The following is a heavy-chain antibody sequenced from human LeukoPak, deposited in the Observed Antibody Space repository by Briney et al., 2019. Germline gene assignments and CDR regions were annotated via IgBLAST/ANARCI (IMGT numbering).Heavy chain of an antibody. V-gene: IGHV3-30*18. CDR3: AKDLEEVAATTTVGFDY. J-gene: IGHJ4*02. CDR2: ISYDGSNK. D-gene: IGHD5-12*01. Sequence: QPGRSLRLSCAASGFTFSSYGMHWVRQAPGRGLEWVAVISYDGSNKYYADSVKGRFTISRDNSKNTLYLQMNSLRAEDTAVYYCAKDLEEVAATTTVGFDYWGQGTLVTVSS. CDR1: GFTFSSYG.